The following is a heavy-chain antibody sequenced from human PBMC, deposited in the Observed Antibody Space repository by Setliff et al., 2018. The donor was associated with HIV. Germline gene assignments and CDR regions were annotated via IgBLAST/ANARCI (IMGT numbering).Heavy chain of an antibody. CDR1: GFTFSRYW. CDR2: IKQDGSEK. CDR3: AKVPLFVVVPAALGGMDV. Sequence: GGSLRLSCAASGFTFSRYWMSWVRQAPGKGLEWVANIKQDGSEKYYGDSVQGRFTVSRDNSWDTVDLQMNTLRAEDTAVYYCAKVPLFVVVPAALGGMDVWGQGTTVTVSS. V-gene: IGHV3-7*03. D-gene: IGHD2-2*01. J-gene: IGHJ6*02.